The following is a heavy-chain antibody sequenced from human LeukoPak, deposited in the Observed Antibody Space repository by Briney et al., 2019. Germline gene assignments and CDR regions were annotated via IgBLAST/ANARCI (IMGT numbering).Heavy chain of an antibody. V-gene: IGHV3-9*01. CDR1: GFTFDDYA. CDR2: ISWNSGSI. Sequence: PGRSLRLSCAASGFTFDDYAMHWVRQAPGKGLEWVSGISWNSGSIGYADSVKGRFTISRDNAKNSLYLQMNSLRAEDTAVYYCAKDYTWSDDRYYMDVWGKGTTVTVSS. J-gene: IGHJ6*03. CDR3: AKDYTWSDDRYYMDV. D-gene: IGHD1-1*01.